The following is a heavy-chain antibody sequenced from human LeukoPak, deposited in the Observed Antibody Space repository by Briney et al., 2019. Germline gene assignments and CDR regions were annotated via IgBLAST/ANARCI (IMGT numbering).Heavy chain of an antibody. V-gene: IGHV4-39*01. CDR3: ARSQWLVRGYFDY. J-gene: IGHJ4*02. CDR2: SYYSGST. Sequence: SETLSLTCTVSGGSISSSNYYWGWIRQPPGKGLEWIGSSYYSGSTYYNPSLKSRVTISVDTSKNQFSLKLSSVTAADTAMYYCARSQWLVRGYFDYWGQGTLVTVPS. CDR1: GGSISSSNYY. D-gene: IGHD6-19*01.